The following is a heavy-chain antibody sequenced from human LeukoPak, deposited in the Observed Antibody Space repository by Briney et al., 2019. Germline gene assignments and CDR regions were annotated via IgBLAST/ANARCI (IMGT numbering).Heavy chain of an antibody. J-gene: IGHJ4*02. V-gene: IGHV3-23*01. CDR1: GFTFSSYA. CDR2: ISGSGGST. D-gene: IGHD4-17*01. Sequence: GGSLRLSCAASGFTFSSYAMSWVRQAPGKGLEWVSAISGSGGSTYYADSVKGRFTISRDNSKNTLYLQMNSLRAEDTAVYYCAKDLISPTPDYGDYGGGFDYWGQGTLVTVSS. CDR3: AKDLISPTPDYGDYGGGFDY.